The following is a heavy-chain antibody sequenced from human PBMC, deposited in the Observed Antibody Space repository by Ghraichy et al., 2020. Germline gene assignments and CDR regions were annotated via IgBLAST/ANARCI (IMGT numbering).Heavy chain of an antibody. CDR3: ARRGVDYGDEYFHS. V-gene: IGHV4-39*01. D-gene: IGHD4-17*01. Sequence: SETLSLTCTVSGGSITSSAYYWGWIRQPPGKGLEWIGHIYYSGGTYFNPSLKSRVTMSVDTSKNQFSLKLNSVTAADTAVYYCARRGVDYGDEYFHSWGQGTLVTVSS. CDR1: GGSITSSAYY. CDR2: IYYSGGT. J-gene: IGHJ4*02.